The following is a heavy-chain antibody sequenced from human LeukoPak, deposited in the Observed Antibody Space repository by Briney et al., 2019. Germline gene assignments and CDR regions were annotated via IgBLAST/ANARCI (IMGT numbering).Heavy chain of an antibody. CDR3: ARSLRGGTVATQTFDY. CDR2: INAGNGNT. Sequence: ASVKVSCKASGYTFTSYAMHWVRQAPGQRLEWMGWINAGNGNTKYSQKFQGRVTITRDTSASTAYMELSSLRSEDTAVYYCARSLRGGTVATQTFDYWGQGTLVTVSS. CDR1: GYTFTSYA. J-gene: IGHJ4*02. V-gene: IGHV1-3*01. D-gene: IGHD5-12*01.